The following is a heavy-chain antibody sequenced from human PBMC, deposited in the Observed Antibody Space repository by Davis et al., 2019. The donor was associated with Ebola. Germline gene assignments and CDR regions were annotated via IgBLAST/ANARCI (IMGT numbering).Heavy chain of an antibody. CDR1: GGSISSYY. CDR2: IYYSGST. V-gene: IGHV4-59*05. Sequence: MPSETLSLTCTVSGGSISSYYWSWIRQPPGKGLEWIGSIYYSGSTYYNPSLKSRVTISVDTSKNQFSLKLSSVTAADTAVYYCARQTQGSYDFWSGYYSYYYYGMDVWGQGTTVTVSS. D-gene: IGHD3-3*01. J-gene: IGHJ6*02. CDR3: ARQTQGSYDFWSGYYSYYYYGMDV.